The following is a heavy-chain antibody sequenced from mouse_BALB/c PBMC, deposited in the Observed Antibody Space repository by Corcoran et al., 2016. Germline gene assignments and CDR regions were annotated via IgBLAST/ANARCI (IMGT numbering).Heavy chain of an antibody. Sequence: DVQLQESGPGLVKPSQSLSLTCSVTGYSITSGYYWKWNRQFPGNKLEWMGYITYDGSNTYNQTLKNLIYITFDTSKNQFFLKLNSVTTEDTATDYCSRDPYGSSCVGPDWYFDVWGAGTTVTVSS. D-gene: IGHD1-1*01. J-gene: IGHJ1*01. CDR3: SRDPYGSSCVGPDWYFDV. CDR1: GYSITSGYY. CDR2: ITYDGSN. V-gene: IGHV3-6*02.